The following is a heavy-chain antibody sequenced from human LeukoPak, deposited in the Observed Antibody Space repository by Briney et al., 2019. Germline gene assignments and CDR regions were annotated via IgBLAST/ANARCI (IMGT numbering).Heavy chain of an antibody. CDR3: ARHAVDCSSTSCYLGWFDP. V-gene: IGHV4-39*01. CDR1: GGSISSSSYY. D-gene: IGHD2-2*01. CDR2: IYYSGST. J-gene: IGHJ5*02. Sequence: PSETLSLTCTVSGGSISSSSYYWGWIRQPPGKGLEWIGSIYYSGSTYYNPSLKSRVTISVDTSKNQFSLKLSSVTAADTAVYYCARHAVDCSSTSCYLGWFDPWGQGTLVTVSS.